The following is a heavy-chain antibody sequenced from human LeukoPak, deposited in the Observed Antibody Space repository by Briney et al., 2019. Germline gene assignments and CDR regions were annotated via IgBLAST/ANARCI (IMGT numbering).Heavy chain of an antibody. CDR3: ARVYSSSWYASLGQYYYYGMDV. V-gene: IGHV3-13*01. CDR2: IGTAGDT. D-gene: IGHD6-13*01. Sequence: GGSLRLSCAASGFTFSSYDMHWVRQATGKGLEWVSAIGTAGDTYYPGSVKGRFTISRENAKNSLYLQMNSLRAGDTAVYYCARVYSSSWYASLGQYYYYGMDVWGQGTTVIVSS. J-gene: IGHJ6*02. CDR1: GFTFSSYD.